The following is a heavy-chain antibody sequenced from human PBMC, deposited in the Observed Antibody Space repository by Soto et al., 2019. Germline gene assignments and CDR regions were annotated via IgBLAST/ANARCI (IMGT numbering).Heavy chain of an antibody. V-gene: IGHV4-31*03. J-gene: IGHJ6*02. CDR2: IYYSGST. CDR1: GGSITSGGHY. Sequence: QVQLQESGPGLVKPSQTLSLTCTVSGGSITSGGHYWSWIRQHPGKGLEWIGYIYYSGSTYYNPSLKSRVTISVDTSKNQFSLKLRSVTVADTAVCYCARDQGGITIFGVPYGMDVWGQGTTVTVSS. D-gene: IGHD3-3*01. CDR3: ARDQGGITIFGVPYGMDV.